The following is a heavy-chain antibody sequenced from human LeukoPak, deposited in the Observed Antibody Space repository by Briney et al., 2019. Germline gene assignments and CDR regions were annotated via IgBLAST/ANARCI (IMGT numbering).Heavy chain of an antibody. CDR3: ASGYDLPY. CDR2: IRRSGSTI. CDR1: TFTFSSYE. D-gene: IGHD5-12*01. J-gene: IGHJ4*02. Sequence: GGSLRLSCAASTFTFSSYEMNWVRQAPGKGLEWISYIRRSGSTIYYADSVKGRFTISRDNAKNSLYLQMNSLRAEDTAVYYCASGYDLPYWGQGTLVTVSS. V-gene: IGHV3-48*03.